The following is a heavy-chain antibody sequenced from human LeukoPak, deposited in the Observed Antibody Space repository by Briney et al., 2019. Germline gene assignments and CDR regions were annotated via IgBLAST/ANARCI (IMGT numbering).Heavy chain of an antibody. V-gene: IGHV4-30-2*01. Sequence: PSQTLSLTCAVSGGSISSGGYSWSWIRQPPGKGLEWIGYIYHSGSTYYNPSLKSRVTISVDRSKNQFSLKLSSVTAADTAVYYCARAGIDSSGYYVPQFFDYWGRGTLVTVSS. J-gene: IGHJ4*02. CDR1: GGSISSGGYS. CDR2: IYHSGST. D-gene: IGHD3-22*01. CDR3: ARAGIDSSGYYVPQFFDY.